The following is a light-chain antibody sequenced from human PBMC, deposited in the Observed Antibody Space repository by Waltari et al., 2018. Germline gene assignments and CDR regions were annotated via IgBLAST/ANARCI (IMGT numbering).Light chain of an antibody. J-gene: IGKJ1*01. CDR1: QSISTW. CDR2: KAS. CDR3: LQDDTSLWT. V-gene: IGKV1-5*03. Sequence: DIQMTQSPSTLSASVGDRVTITCRASQSISTWLAWYQQKPGKAPKLLIFKASSLESGVTSRFSGRGSGTEFTLTISGLQPDDFATYYCLQDDTSLWTFGQGTKVEIK.